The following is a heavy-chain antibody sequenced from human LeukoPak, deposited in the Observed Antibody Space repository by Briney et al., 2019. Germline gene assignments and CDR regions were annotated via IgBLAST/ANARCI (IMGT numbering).Heavy chain of an antibody. CDR3: ARGSVRIGMIVVVILDY. Sequence: SETLSLTCAVYGGSFSGYYWSWIRQPPGKGLEWIGEINHSGSTNYNPSLKSRVTISVDTSKNQFSLKLSSLTAADTAVYYCARGSVRIGMIVVVILDYWGQGTLVTVSS. CDR1: GGSFSGYY. CDR2: INHSGST. D-gene: IGHD3-22*01. J-gene: IGHJ4*02. V-gene: IGHV4-34*01.